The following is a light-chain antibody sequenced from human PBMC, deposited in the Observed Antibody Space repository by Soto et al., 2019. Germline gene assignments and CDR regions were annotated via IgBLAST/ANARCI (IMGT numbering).Light chain of an antibody. V-gene: IGKV3-20*01. CDR1: QSVSTNY. CDR3: QQYNSSPHMYT. J-gene: IGKJ2*01. Sequence: EIVLTQSPGTLSLSPGERATLSYRTSQSVSTNYLAWYQQKPGQTPRLLIYGASSRATGIPDRFSGSGSGTDFTLTISRLEPEDFAVYYCQQYNSSPHMYTFGQGTNLEIK. CDR2: GAS.